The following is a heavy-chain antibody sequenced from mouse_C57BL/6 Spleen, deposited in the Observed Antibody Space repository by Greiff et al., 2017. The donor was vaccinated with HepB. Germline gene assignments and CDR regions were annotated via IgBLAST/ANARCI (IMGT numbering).Heavy chain of an antibody. V-gene: IGHV5-4*01. CDR2: ISDGGSYT. CDR1: GFTFSSYA. CDR3: ARDGNYAAWFAY. J-gene: IGHJ3*01. D-gene: IGHD2-1*01. Sequence: DVKLVESGGGLVKPGGSLKLSCAASGFTFSSYAMSWVRQTPEKRLEWVATISDGGSYTYYPDNVKGRFTISRDNAKYNLYLQMSHLKSEDTAMYYCARDGNYAAWFAYWGQGTLVTVSA.